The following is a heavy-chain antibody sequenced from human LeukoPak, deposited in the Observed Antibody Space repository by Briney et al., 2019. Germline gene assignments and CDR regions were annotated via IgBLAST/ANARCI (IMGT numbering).Heavy chain of an antibody. CDR1: GYTFTSYG. V-gene: IGHV1-18*04. CDR3: ARAWGYDILTGPYYFDY. D-gene: IGHD3-9*01. J-gene: IGHJ4*02. Sequence: GASVKVSCKASGYTFTSYGISWVRQAPGQGFEWMGWISAYNGNTNYAQKLQGRVTMTTDTSTSTAYMELRSLRSDDTAVYYCARAWGYDILTGPYYFDYWGQGTLVTVSS. CDR2: ISAYNGNT.